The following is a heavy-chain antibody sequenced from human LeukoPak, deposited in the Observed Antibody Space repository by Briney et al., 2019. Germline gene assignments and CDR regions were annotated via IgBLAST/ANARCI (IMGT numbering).Heavy chain of an antibody. V-gene: IGHV3-23*01. CDR2: ISRSGVGT. D-gene: IGHD1-1*01. Sequence: GGSLRLSCAASGFTFSIYAMYGVRQAPGRGLEWVSGISRSGVGTYYADSVEGRFTIYRDNSTNTLYLHMNTLRAEDTAVYYCLGWNLDFWGQGTLVTVSS. J-gene: IGHJ4*02. CDR3: LGWNLDF. CDR1: GFTFSIYA.